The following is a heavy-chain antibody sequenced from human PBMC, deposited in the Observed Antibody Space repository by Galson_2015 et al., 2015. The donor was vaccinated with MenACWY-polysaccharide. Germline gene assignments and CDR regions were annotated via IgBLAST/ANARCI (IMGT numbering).Heavy chain of an antibody. Sequence: YADSVEGRFTISRDNAKNSLYLQMDSLRVEDTAVYYCAKWSDAFDSWGQGTLVTVS. D-gene: IGHD2-8*01. CDR3: AKWSDAFDS. J-gene: IGHJ4*02. V-gene: IGHV3-21*06.